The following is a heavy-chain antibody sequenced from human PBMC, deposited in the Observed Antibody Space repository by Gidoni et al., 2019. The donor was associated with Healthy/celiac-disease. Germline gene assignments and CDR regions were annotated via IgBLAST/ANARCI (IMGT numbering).Heavy chain of an antibody. J-gene: IGHJ6*03. CDR3: AKEGIQLWSSYYMDV. Sequence: EVQLVESGGVVVQPGGCLSLSCAASGFTFDDYTMHWVRQAPGKGLEWVSLISWHGGSTYYADTVKGRSTISRDNSKNSLYMQMNSLRTEDTALYYCAKEGIQLWSSYYMDVWGKGTTVTVSS. D-gene: IGHD5-18*01. CDR1: GFTFDDYT. V-gene: IGHV3-43*01. CDR2: ISWHGGST.